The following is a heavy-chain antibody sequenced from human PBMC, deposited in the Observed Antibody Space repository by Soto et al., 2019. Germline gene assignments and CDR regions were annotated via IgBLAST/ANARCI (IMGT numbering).Heavy chain of an antibody. Sequence: ASVKVSCKASGYTFTSYDINWVRQATGQGLEWMGWMNPNSGNTGYAQKFQGRDNMNRNNSISTAYMELSSLRSEDTAVYYCARSQGSSTSLEIYYYYYYGMDVWGQGTTVTVSS. D-gene: IGHD2-2*01. CDR3: ARSQGSSTSLEIYYYYYYGMDV. V-gene: IGHV1-8*01. CDR1: GYTFTSYD. J-gene: IGHJ6*02. CDR2: MNPNSGNT.